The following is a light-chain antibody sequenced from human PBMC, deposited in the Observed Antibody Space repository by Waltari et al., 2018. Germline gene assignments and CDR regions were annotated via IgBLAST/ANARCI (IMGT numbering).Light chain of an antibody. Sequence: SYQFTQSPSVSVSPGHTARLTRSGDALPIQYANWYQQRSGQAPVLVIYEDTKRPSGIPERISGSSSGTMSTLTIYGAQVDDEADYYCCSTDRSGDYWVFGGGTKLTVL. V-gene: IGLV3-10*01. CDR3: CSTDRSGDYWV. CDR2: EDT. J-gene: IGLJ3*02. CDR1: ALPIQY.